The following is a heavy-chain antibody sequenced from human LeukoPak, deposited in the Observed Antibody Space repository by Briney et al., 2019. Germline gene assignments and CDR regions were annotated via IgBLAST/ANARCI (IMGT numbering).Heavy chain of an antibody. D-gene: IGHD2-15*01. J-gene: IGHJ5*02. CDR3: ARAACSGGSCSFDP. CDR2: IYTSGST. CDR1: GGSISSGSYY. Sequence: PSQTLSLTCTVSGGSISSGSYYWSWIRQPAGKGLEWIGHIYTSGSTNYNPSLKSRVTISVDTSKNQFSLKLSSVTAADTAVYYCARAACSGGSCSFDPWGQGTLVTVSS. V-gene: IGHV4-61*09.